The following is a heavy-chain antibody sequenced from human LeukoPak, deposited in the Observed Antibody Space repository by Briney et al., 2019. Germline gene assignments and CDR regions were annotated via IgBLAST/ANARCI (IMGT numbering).Heavy chain of an antibody. D-gene: IGHD6-19*01. Sequence: SETLSLTCTVSNGSISGYFWNWIRQPPGKRLEWIGYTYHSGSTNYNPSLENRVTISSDTSNNHLSLKMTSVTAADTAVYYCARGHNSSLYGNYFDSWGQGALATVSS. CDR3: ARGHNSSLYGNYFDS. V-gene: IGHV4-59*01. CDR1: NGSISGYF. J-gene: IGHJ4*02. CDR2: TYHSGST.